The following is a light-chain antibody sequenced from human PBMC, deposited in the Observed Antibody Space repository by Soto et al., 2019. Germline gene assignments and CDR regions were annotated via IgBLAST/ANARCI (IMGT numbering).Light chain of an antibody. J-gene: IGLJ1*01. CDR1: SSEIGGYNF. V-gene: IGLV2-14*01. CDR2: DVA. Sequence: QSVLTQPASVSGSPGQSITISCTGTSSEIGGYNFVSWYQQHPGKAAKLMIYDVANRPSGVSNRFSGSKSGNTASLTISGLQAEDEADYYCCSYTSINNTLLFGTGTKVTVL. CDR3: CSYTSINNTLL.